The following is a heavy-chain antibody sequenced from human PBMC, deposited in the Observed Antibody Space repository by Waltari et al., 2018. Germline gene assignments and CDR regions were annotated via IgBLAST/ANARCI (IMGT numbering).Heavy chain of an antibody. CDR2: IYTGGST. D-gene: IGHD3-9*01. CDR1: GFTVRNY. J-gene: IGHJ4*02. Sequence: EVQLVESGGGLIQPGGSLRLSCAASGFTVRNYMSWVRQAPGKGLEWVSVIYTGGSTDYADSVKGRFTISRDNSKNTLYLQMNSLRAEDTAVYYCAKDQRVLRYFDWLASIEYWGQGILVTVSS. CDR3: AKDQRVLRYFDWLASIEY. V-gene: IGHV3-66*03.